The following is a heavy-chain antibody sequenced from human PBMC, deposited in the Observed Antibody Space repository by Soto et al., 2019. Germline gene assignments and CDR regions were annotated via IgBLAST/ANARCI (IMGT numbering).Heavy chain of an antibody. Sequence: ASVKVSCKAAGYTFINYDINWVRQATGQGLEWMGWMNPNSGNAGYAQKFHGRVMMTRNTSITTAYMELSGLTSEDSAVYYCAIGPSGSYSGRWFDPWGQGTVVTVSS. CDR1: GYTFINYD. V-gene: IGHV1-8*01. CDR3: AIGPSGSYSGRWFDP. D-gene: IGHD4-4*01. J-gene: IGHJ5*02. CDR2: MNPNSGNA.